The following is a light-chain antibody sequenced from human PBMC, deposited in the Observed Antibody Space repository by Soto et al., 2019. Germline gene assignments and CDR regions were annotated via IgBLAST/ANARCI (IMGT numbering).Light chain of an antibody. J-gene: IGKJ4*01. CDR1: QGISRT. CDR3: QHYNHWPQLS. V-gene: IGKV3-15*01. CDR2: GAS. Sequence: EIVMTQSPATLSVSPGETATLSCRASQGISRTLAWYQHKPGQAPRLLFYGASTRATGVPARFSGSGSGTEFTLTLSSLQSEDSALYYCQHYNHWPQLSFGGGTKVEI.